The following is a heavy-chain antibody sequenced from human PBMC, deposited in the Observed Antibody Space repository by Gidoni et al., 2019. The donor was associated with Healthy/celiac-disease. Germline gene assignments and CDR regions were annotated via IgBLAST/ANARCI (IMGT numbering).Heavy chain of an antibody. CDR1: GDSVSSNSAA. CDR3: ARDDHGDYPDWYFDL. D-gene: IGHD4-17*01. J-gene: IGHJ2*01. Sequence: QVQLQQSGPGLVKPSQTRSLTCAISGDSVSSNSAAWYWLRQSPSRGLAWLGRTYYRSKWYNDYAVSVKSRITINPDTSKHQFSPQLNSVTPDDTAVYYCARDDHGDYPDWYFDLWGRGTLVTVSS. V-gene: IGHV6-1*01. CDR2: TYYRSKWYN.